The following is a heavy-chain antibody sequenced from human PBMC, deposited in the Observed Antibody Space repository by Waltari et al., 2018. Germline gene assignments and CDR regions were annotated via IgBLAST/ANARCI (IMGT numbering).Heavy chain of an antibody. V-gene: IGHV4-34*01. J-gene: IGHJ4*02. CDR1: GGSFSASY. D-gene: IGHD2-15*01. CDR3: RVVAANPGPRAPRGFDY. Sequence: QVQLQQWGAGLLKPSETLSLTCAVYGGSFSASYWHWIRQPPGTWLEWSGEINHSGSTNYNPSRKRRVTISADTSKNQFSLKPSSVTAADTAVYYCRVVAANPGPRAPRGFDYWGQGTLVTVSS. CDR2: INHSGST.